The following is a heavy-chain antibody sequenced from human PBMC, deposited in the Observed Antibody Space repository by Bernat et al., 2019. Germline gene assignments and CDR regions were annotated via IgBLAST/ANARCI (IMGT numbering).Heavy chain of an antibody. CDR1: GFTFSNHG. CDR3: ARGGNYVTTNKDYFDY. V-gene: IGHV3-30-3*01. J-gene: IGHJ4*02. Sequence: QVQLVESGGGVVQPGRSLRLSCAASGFTFSNHGLHWVRQAPGKGLEWVSIISYDGSNKYYADSEKGRFSISRDRSRNTLYLQIERLRPEDTAVYYWARGGNYVTTNKDYFDYWGQGTLVTVSS. D-gene: IGHD4-11*01. CDR2: ISYDGSNK.